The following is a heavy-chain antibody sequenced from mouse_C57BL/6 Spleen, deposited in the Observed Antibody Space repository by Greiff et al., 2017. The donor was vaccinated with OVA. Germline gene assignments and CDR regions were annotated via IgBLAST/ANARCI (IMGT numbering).Heavy chain of an antibody. V-gene: IGHV1-39*01. D-gene: IGHD1-1*01. Sequence: EVKLMESGPELVKPGASVKISCKASGYSFTDYNMNWVKQSNGKSLEWIGVINPNYGTTSYNQKFKGKATLTVDQSSSTAYMQLNSLTSEDSAVYYCDYYGSLWYFDVWGTGTTVTVSS. CDR2: INPNYGTT. CDR3: DYYGSLWYFDV. CDR1: GYSFTDYN. J-gene: IGHJ1*03.